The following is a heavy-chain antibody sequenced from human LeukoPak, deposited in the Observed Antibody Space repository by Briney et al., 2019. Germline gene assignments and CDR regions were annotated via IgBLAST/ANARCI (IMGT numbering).Heavy chain of an antibody. CDR1: GYTFTGYY. D-gene: IGHD6-13*01. V-gene: IGHV1-18*04. Sequence: ASVKVSCKASGYTFTGYYMRWVRQAPGQGLEWMGWISAYNGNTNYAQKLQGRVTMTTDTSTSTAYMELRSLRSDDTAVYYCARVVAAAGVDYWGQGTLVTVSS. J-gene: IGHJ4*02. CDR3: ARVVAAAGVDY. CDR2: ISAYNGNT.